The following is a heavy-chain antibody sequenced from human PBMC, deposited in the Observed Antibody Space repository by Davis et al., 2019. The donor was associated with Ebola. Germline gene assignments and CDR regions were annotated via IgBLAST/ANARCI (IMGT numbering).Heavy chain of an antibody. V-gene: IGHV3-73*01. J-gene: IGHJ6*02. CDR1: GFTFSGSA. CDR2: IRSKANSYAT. D-gene: IGHD6-13*01. CDR3: ARALRGSSWRRSYYYGMDV. Sequence: GGSLSLSCAASGFTFSGSAMHWVRQASGKGLEWVGRIRSKANSYATAYAASVKGRFTISRDDSKNTAYLQMNSLRAEDTAVYYCARALRGSSWRRSYYYGMDVWGQGTTVTVSS.